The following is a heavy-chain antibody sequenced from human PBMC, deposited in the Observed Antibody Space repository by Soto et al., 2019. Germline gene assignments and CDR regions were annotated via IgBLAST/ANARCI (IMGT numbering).Heavy chain of an antibody. Sequence: SETLSLTCSVSGRSTSSYYLSWIRQPPGKGLEWIGYIYYSGSTNYNPSLKSRVTISVDTSKNQFSLKLSSVTAADPAVYYCERGVPEYDFWSAPLRGSPYYYVDVWGKGSTVTVSS. D-gene: IGHD3-3*01. CDR1: GRSTSSYY. CDR2: IYYSGST. CDR3: ERGVPEYDFWSAPLRGSPYYYVDV. J-gene: IGHJ6*03. V-gene: IGHV4-59*01.